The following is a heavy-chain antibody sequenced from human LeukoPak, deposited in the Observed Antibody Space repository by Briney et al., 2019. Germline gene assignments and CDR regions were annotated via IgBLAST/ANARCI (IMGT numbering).Heavy chain of an antibody. J-gene: IGHJ6*03. V-gene: IGHV4-39*07. CDR1: GDSISTSSYY. CDR3: VRAQGRYLQLLDYFYSMDV. CDR2: IYYSGTT. Sequence: SETLSLTCTVSGDSISTSSYYWGWIRQPPGKGLEWIGSIYYSGTTNYNPSLGNRVIISVDTSKNQFSLELRSVTAADTAVFYCVRAQGRYLQLLDYFYSMDVWGKGTTVTVSS. D-gene: IGHD5-24*01.